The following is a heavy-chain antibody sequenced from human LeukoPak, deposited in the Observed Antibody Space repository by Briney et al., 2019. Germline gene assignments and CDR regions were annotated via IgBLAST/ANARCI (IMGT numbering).Heavy chain of an antibody. Sequence: GGSLRLSCAASGFTFSSYAMSWVRQAPGKGLEWVSAISGSGGSTYYADSVKGRFTISRDNSKNTLYLQMNSLRAEDTAVYYCAKVRLDMIVVVIKKGDAFDIWGQGTMVTVSS. CDR1: GFTFSSYA. D-gene: IGHD3-22*01. J-gene: IGHJ3*02. CDR2: ISGSGGST. CDR3: AKVRLDMIVVVIKKGDAFDI. V-gene: IGHV3-23*01.